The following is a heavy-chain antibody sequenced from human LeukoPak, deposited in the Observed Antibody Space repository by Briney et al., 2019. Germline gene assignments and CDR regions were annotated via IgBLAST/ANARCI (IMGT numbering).Heavy chain of an antibody. V-gene: IGHV3-9*01. Sequence: PGGSLRLSCAVSGFTFVNYAIHWVRQAPGKGLEWVSGFDYNSGRIDYADSVKGRFTISRDNAKNSLYLQMNSLRVEGTALYYCTKDVTPGGADVWGQGTTVTVSS. D-gene: IGHD1-14*01. CDR3: TKDVTPGGADV. J-gene: IGHJ6*02. CDR1: GFTFVNYA. CDR2: FDYNSGRI.